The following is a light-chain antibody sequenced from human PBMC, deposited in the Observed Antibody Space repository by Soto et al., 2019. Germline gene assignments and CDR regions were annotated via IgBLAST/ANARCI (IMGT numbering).Light chain of an antibody. V-gene: IGKV1-27*01. CDR2: VAS. Sequence: DIKMTQSPSSLSASVGDRVTITCRATQGTSNTLAWYQQKPGKVPKLLIYVASTLQSGVPSRFSGSGSGTDFTLTISSLQPEDDATYYCQKSDSALGTFGQGTKVEIK. J-gene: IGKJ1*01. CDR1: QGTSNT. CDR3: QKSDSALGT.